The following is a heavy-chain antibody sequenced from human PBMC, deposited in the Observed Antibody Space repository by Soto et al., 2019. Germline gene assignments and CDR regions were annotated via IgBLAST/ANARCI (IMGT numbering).Heavy chain of an antibody. CDR2: IIPILGIA. J-gene: IGHJ4*02. CDR3: AKEGERYCSSTSCYPPFDY. CDR1: GGTFSSYT. V-gene: IGHV1-69*04. Sequence: SVKVSCKASGGTFSSYTISWVRQAPGQGLEWMGRIIPILGIANYAQKFQGRVTITADKSTSTAYMELSSLRSEDTAVYYCAKEGERYCSSTSCYPPFDYWGQGTLVTVSS. D-gene: IGHD2-2*01.